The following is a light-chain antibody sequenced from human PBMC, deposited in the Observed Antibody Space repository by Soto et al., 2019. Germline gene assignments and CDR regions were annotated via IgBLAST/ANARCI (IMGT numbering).Light chain of an antibody. CDR3: SSYAGSNNLV. CDR2: EVS. J-gene: IGLJ3*02. V-gene: IGLV2-8*01. Sequence: QSALTQPRSVSGSPGQSVTISCTGTSSDVGGYNYVSWYQQHPGKAPKLMIYEVSRRPFGVPDRFSGSKSGNTASLTVSGLQAEDEADYYCSSYAGSNNLVFGGGTKLTVL. CDR1: SSDVGGYNY.